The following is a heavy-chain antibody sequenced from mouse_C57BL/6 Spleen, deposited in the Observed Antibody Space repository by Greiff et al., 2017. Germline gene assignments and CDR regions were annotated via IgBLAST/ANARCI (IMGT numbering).Heavy chain of an antibody. CDR1: GYTFTDYY. D-gene: IGHD3-2*02. V-gene: IGHV1-76*01. CDR3: ARGGWHFDY. Sequence: VQLQQSGAELVRPGASVKLSCKASGYTFTDYYIKWVKQRPGQGLEWIARIYPGSGNTYYNEKFKGKATLTAEKSSSTAYMQLSSLTSEDSAVYFCARGGWHFDYWGQGTTLTVSS. CDR2: IYPGSGNT. J-gene: IGHJ2*01.